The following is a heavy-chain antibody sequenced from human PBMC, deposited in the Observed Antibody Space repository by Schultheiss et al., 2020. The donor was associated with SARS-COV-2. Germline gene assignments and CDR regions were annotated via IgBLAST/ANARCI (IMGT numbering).Heavy chain of an antibody. CDR2: ISYDGSKT. Sequence: GESLKISCAASGFTFSSYSMNWVRQAPGKGLEWVAVISYDGSKTSYADSVQGRFTISRDNDKNSLFLQMSSLRAEDTAVYYCMRDDSYRLDYWGQGILVTVSS. CDR1: GFTFSSYS. J-gene: IGHJ4*02. D-gene: IGHD5-18*01. V-gene: IGHV3-30*03. CDR3: MRDDSYRLDY.